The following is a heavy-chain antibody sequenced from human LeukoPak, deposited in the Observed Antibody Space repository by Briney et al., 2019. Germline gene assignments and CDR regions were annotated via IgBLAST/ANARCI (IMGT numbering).Heavy chain of an antibody. CDR2: INPSGGST. CDR3: ASTGTTRANFDY. CDR1: RYTFTSYY. D-gene: IGHD1-7*01. V-gene: IGHV1-46*01. J-gene: IGHJ4*02. Sequence: ASVKVSCKASRYTFTSYYMHWVRQAPGQGLEWMGIINPSGGSTSYAQKFQGRVTMTRDTSTSTVYMELSSLRSEDTAVYYCASTGTTRANFDYWGQGTLVTVSS.